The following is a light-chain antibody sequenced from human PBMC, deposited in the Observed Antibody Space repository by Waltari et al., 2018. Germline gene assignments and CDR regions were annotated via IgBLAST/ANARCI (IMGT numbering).Light chain of an antibody. Sequence: EIVLTQSPVTLSLSPGDRATLSCRASQTVGTHLAWYQHKPGQAPRHLIDNASLRASGIPARFSGSESGTDFTLTISHLEPEDFAFYYCQHRDNWLFTFGPGTKVEVK. J-gene: IGKJ3*01. V-gene: IGKV3-11*01. CDR1: QTVGTH. CDR3: QHRDNWLFT. CDR2: NAS.